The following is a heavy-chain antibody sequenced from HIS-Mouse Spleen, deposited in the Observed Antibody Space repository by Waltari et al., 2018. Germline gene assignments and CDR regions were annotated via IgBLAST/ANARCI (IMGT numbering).Heavy chain of an antibody. CDR3: ARGRSPATVTIGYYFDY. D-gene: IGHD4-17*01. Sequence: QVQLQQWGAGLLKPSETLSLTCAVYGGSFSGYYWSWIRQPPGKGQEWIGEINHSGSTNYNPSLKSRVTISVDTSKNQFSLKLSSVTAADTAVYYCARGRSPATVTIGYYFDYWGQGTLVTVSS. V-gene: IGHV4-34*01. CDR2: INHSGST. CDR1: GGSFSGYY. J-gene: IGHJ4*02.